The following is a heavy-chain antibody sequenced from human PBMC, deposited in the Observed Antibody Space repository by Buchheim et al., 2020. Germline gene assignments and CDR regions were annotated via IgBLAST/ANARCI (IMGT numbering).Heavy chain of an antibody. J-gene: IGHJ4*02. CDR3: AREIAMWIQLWSFDY. V-gene: IGHV3-33*01. Sequence: QVQLVESGGGVVQPGRSLRLSCAASGFTFSSYGMHWVRQAPGKGLEWVAVIWYDGSNKYYADSVKGRFTISRDHSKNTLYLQMNSLRAEDTAVYYCAREIAMWIQLWSFDYWGQGTL. D-gene: IGHD5-18*01. CDR2: IWYDGSNK. CDR1: GFTFSSYG.